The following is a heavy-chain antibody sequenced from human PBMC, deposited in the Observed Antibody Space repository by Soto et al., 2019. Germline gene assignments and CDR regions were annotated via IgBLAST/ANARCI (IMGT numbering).Heavy chain of an antibody. CDR2: IYHSGST. CDR1: GPSISSGNW. J-gene: IGHJ4*01. Sequence: PSETLSLTCAVSGPSISSGNWWSWVRQSPGKGLEWLGEIYHSGSTNHNPSLKSRVTISVDKSRNQFSLKLSSMTAADTAVYFCASHRGNTFGPYDYWGQGTQVTVS. CDR3: ASHRGNTFGPYDY. D-gene: IGHD3-16*01. V-gene: IGHV4-4*02.